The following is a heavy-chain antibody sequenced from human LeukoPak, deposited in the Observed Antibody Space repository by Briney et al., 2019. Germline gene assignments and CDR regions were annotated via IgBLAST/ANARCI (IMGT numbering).Heavy chain of an antibody. CDR1: RGSISSNNW. Sequence: SGTLSLTCAVSRGSISSNNWWSWVRQPPGKRLEWIAEIYHSGSTNYNPSLKSRVTISVDKSKNQFSLKLSSVTAADTAMYYCARVSYYFGSGSDNTPYNWFDPWGQGTLVTVSS. D-gene: IGHD3-10*01. CDR3: ARVSYYFGSGSDNTPYNWFDP. V-gene: IGHV4-4*02. CDR2: IYHSGST. J-gene: IGHJ5*02.